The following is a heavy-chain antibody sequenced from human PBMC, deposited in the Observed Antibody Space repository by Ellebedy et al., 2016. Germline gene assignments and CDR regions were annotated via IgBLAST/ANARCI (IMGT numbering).Heavy chain of an antibody. CDR3: ARDRGRWWDFDY. Sequence: GGSLRLSCAASGFTFSSYGMHWVRQAPGKGLEWVAVIRYDGGNKYYADSVKGRFTISRDNSKNTLYLQMNSLRAEDTAVYYCARDRGRWWDFDYWGQGTLVTVSS. D-gene: IGHD4-23*01. V-gene: IGHV3-33*01. J-gene: IGHJ4*02. CDR1: GFTFSSYG. CDR2: IRYDGGNK.